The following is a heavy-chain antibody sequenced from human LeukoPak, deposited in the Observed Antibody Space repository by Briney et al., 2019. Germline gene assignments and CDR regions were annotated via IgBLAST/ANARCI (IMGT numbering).Heavy chain of an antibody. V-gene: IGHV2-5*08. CDR1: GGSISSYYW. CDR3: AHRYSSSWGANWFDP. Sequence: KPSETPSLTCTVSGGSISSYYWSWIRQPPGKALEWLALIYWDDDKRYSPSLKSRLTITKDTSKNQVVLTMTNMDPVDTATYYCAHRYSSSWGANWFDPWGQGTLVTVSS. J-gene: IGHJ5*02. CDR2: IYWDDDK. D-gene: IGHD6-13*01.